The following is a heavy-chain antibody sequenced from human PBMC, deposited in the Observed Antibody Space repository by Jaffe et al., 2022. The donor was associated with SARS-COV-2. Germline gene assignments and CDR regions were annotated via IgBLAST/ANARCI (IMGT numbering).Heavy chain of an antibody. CDR1: GFTFSIYG. CDR2: IWYDGGNK. J-gene: IGHJ5*02. D-gene: IGHD2-8*01. V-gene: IGHV3-33*01. Sequence: QVQLVESGGGVVQPGRSLRLSCAASGFTFSIYGLHWVRQAPGKGLEWVAVIWYDGGNKYYADSVKGRFTISRDNSKNMLYLQMNSLRVEDTAVYYCARAPNGIWNWFDPSGQGTLVTVSS. CDR3: ARAPNGIWNWFDP.